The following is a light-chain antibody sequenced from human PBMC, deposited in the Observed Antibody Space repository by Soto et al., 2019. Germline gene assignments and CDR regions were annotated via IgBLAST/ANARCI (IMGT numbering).Light chain of an antibody. J-gene: IGKJ2*01. CDR3: QRYNTYPYT. Sequence: PSTLSASVGDIVTITCRASQSISSWLAWYQQKPGKAPRLLISKASSLESGVPSRFSGSGSGTEFTLTISSLQPDDFATYYCQRYNTYPYTFGQGPRWIS. CDR2: KAS. CDR1: QSISSW. V-gene: IGKV1-5*03.